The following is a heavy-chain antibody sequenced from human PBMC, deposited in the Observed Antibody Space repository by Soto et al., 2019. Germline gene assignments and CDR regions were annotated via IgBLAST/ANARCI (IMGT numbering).Heavy chain of an antibody. Sequence: GASVKVSCKVSGYTLTELSMHWVRQAPGKGLEWMGGFDPEDGETIYAQKFQGRVTMTEDTSTDTAYMELGSLRSEDTAVYYCATKSSITIFGVVSPYYGMDVWGQGTTVTVSS. V-gene: IGHV1-24*01. CDR2: FDPEDGET. D-gene: IGHD3-3*01. J-gene: IGHJ6*02. CDR1: GYTLTELS. CDR3: ATKSSITIFGVVSPYYGMDV.